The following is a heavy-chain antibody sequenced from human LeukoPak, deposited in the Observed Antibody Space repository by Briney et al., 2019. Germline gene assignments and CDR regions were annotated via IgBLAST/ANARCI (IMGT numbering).Heavy chain of an antibody. CDR1: GFTFSSYG. CDR2: IWYDGSNK. Sequence: PGRSLRLSCAASGFTFSSYGMHWVRQAPGKGLEWVAVIWYDGSNKYYADSVKGRFTISRDNSKNTLYLQMNSLRAEDTAVYYCTRRSSYRTFWSTDAFDIWGQGTMVTVSS. V-gene: IGHV3-33*01. CDR3: TRRSSYRTFWSTDAFDI. D-gene: IGHD2/OR15-2a*01. J-gene: IGHJ3*02.